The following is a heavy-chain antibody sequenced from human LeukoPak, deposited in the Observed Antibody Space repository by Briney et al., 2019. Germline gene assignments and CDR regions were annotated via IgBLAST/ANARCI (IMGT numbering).Heavy chain of an antibody. J-gene: IGHJ4*02. Sequence: ASVTVSCTASGYSFTDYYIYWMRRAPGPGLEWMGWLNPNSGGTNNAQNFQPRVTMTRHTSISTAYMELSRLRSDYTAFYCCAKGDYYGSHKLYPHWRQGTLLTVSS. CDR2: LNPNSGGT. V-gene: IGHV1-2*02. D-gene: IGHD3-10*01. CDR1: GYSFTDYY. CDR3: AKGDYYGSHKLYPH.